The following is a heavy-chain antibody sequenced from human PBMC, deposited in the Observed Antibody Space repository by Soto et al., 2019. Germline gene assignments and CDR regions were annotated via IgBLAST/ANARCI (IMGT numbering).Heavy chain of an antibody. CDR3: ARAWGYSYGEDY. CDR1: GFIFSSYW. V-gene: IGHV3-74*01. CDR2: INSDGSIT. J-gene: IGHJ4*02. D-gene: IGHD5-18*01. Sequence: GGSLRLSCAASGFIFSSYWMHWVRQAPGKGLVWVSRINSDGSITNYADSVKGRFTISRDNAKNTLYLQMNSLRAEDTAVYYFARAWGYSYGEDYWGKGSLVTVCS.